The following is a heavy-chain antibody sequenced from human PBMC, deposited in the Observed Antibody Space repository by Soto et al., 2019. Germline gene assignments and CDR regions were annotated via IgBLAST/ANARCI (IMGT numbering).Heavy chain of an antibody. CDR1: GLIFSSYA. J-gene: IGHJ2*01. Sequence: QVQLMESGGGVVQPGRSLRLSCAAPGLIFSSYAMHWVRQAPGKGLEWVAVISHDGSNKHYADSVKGRFTISRDNSKNTVYLQMISVIAEDTAVYYCARDRGGCYYDSSGYYSPGYFDLWGRGTLVTVFS. CDR3: ARDRGGCYYDSSGYYSPGYFDL. V-gene: IGHV3-30-3*01. CDR2: ISHDGSNK. D-gene: IGHD3-22*01.